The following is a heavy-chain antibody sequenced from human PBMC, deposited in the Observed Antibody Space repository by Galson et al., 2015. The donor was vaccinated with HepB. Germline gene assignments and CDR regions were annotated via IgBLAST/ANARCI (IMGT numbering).Heavy chain of an antibody. D-gene: IGHD3-10*01. CDR2: IIPIFGTA. V-gene: IGHV1-69*13. J-gene: IGHJ4*02. CDR3: ARANGYYGSWAPFDY. Sequence: SVKVSCKASGGTFSSYAISWVRQAPGQGLEWMGGIIPIFGTANYAQKFQGRVTITADESTSTAYMELSSLRSEDTAVYYCARANGYYGSWAPFDYWGQGTLGTASS. CDR1: GGTFSSYA.